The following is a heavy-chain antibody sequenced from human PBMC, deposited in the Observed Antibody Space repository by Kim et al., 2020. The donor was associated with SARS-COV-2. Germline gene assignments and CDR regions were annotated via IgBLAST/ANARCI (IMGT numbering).Heavy chain of an antibody. D-gene: IGHD4-17*01. V-gene: IGHV4-30-4*01. J-gene: IGHJ2*01. Sequence: SETLSLTCTVSGGSISSGDYYWSWIRQPPGKGLEWIGYIYYSGSTYYNPSLKSRVTISVDTSKNQFSLKLSSVTAADTAVYYCARGVDYGDYRYWYFDLWGRGTLVTVSS. CDR3: ARGVDYGDYRYWYFDL. CDR1: GGSISSGDYY. CDR2: IYYSGST.